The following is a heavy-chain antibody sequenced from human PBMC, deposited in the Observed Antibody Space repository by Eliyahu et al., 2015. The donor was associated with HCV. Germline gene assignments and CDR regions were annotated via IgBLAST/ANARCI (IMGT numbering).Heavy chain of an antibody. D-gene: IGHD6-6*01. CDR3: ARDSGSIAARPGYYYYGMDV. CDR1: GFXFSSYG. Sequence: QVQLVESGGGVVQPGRSLRLSCAASGFXFSSYGMHWVRQGPGQGVGWVAVIWYDGSNKYYADSVKGRFTISRDNSKNTLYLQMNSLRAEDTAVYYCARDSGSIAARPGYYYYGMDVWGQGTTVTVSS. CDR2: IWYDGSNK. J-gene: IGHJ6*02. V-gene: IGHV3-33*08.